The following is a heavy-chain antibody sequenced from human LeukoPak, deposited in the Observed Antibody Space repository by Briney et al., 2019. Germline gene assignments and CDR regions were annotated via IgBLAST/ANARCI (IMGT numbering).Heavy chain of an antibody. CDR2: INHSGST. J-gene: IGHJ3*02. CDR3: VRRVATTGIYAFDI. Sequence: PSETLSLTCAVYGGSFSGYYWSWIRQPPGKGLEWIGEINHSGSTNYNPSLKSRVTISVDTSRNQFSLKLSTVTAADTAVYYCVRRVATTGIYAFDIWGQGTMVTVSS. V-gene: IGHV4-34*01. D-gene: IGHD1-1*01. CDR1: GGSFSGYY.